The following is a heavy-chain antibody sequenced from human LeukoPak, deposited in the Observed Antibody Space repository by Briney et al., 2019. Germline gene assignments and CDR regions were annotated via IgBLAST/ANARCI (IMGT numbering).Heavy chain of an antibody. CDR1: GFTFSSYA. Sequence: GGSLRLSCAPSGFTFSSYAMHWVRQAPGKGLEWVSSISTSSSYIYYADSVKGRFTISRDNAKNSLNLQMNSLRVEDTAVYYCARDRDWNSGFDYWGEGTLVTVSS. J-gene: IGHJ4*02. CDR2: ISTSSSYI. D-gene: IGHD1-7*01. CDR3: ARDRDWNSGFDY. V-gene: IGHV3-21*01.